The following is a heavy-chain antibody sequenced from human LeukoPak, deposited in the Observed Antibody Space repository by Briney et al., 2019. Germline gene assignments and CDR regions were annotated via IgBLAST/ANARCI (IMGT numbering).Heavy chain of an antibody. J-gene: IGHJ4*02. Sequence: WIRQPPGKGLEWVAGISGSGGGTNYADSVKGRFTITRDNPKNTLYLQMNRLRAEDTAVYFCAKRGVVIRVILVGFHKEAYYFDSWGQGALVTVSS. CDR2: ISGSGGGT. D-gene: IGHD3-22*01. CDR3: AKRGVVIRVILVGFHKEAYYFDS. V-gene: IGHV3-23*01.